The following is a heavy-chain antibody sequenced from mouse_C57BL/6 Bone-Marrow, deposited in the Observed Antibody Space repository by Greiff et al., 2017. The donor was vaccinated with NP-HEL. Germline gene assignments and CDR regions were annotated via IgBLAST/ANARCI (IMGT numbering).Heavy chain of an antibody. D-gene: IGHD2-4*01. J-gene: IGHJ3*01. CDR3: ARSIYYDCGVFAY. V-gene: IGHV3-6*01. Sequence: EVQLQQSGPGLVKPSQSLSLTCSVTGYSITSGYYWNWIRQFPGNKLEWMGYISYDGSNNYNPSLKNRISITRDTSKNQFFLKLNSVTTEDTATYYCARSIYYDCGVFAYWGQGTLVTVSA. CDR1: GYSITSGYY. CDR2: ISYDGSN.